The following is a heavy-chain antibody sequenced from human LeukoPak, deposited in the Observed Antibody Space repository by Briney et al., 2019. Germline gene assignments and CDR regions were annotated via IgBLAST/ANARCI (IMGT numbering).Heavy chain of an antibody. CDR3: AAVSVDYGDSSFDF. CDR2: IKSKTDGGTT. CDR1: GLTFSNAW. V-gene: IGHV3-15*01. D-gene: IGHD4-17*01. J-gene: IGHJ4*02. Sequence: GGSLRLSCAASGLTFSNAWMSWVRQPPGKGLEWVGRIKSKTDGGTTDYAEPVKGRFTISRDDSKNTVCLQMNFLKTEDTALYYCAAVSVDYGDSSFDFWGQGTLVTVSS.